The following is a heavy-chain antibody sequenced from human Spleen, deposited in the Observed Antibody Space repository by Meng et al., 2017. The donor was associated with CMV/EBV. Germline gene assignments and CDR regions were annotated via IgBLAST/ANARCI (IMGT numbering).Heavy chain of an antibody. D-gene: IGHD2-15*01. CDR3: ARAGGSSLSFDY. J-gene: IGHJ4*02. V-gene: IGHV4-59*01. CDR2: IYYSGST. Sequence: SETLSLTCIVSGGSISSYYWSWIRQPPGKGLEWIAYIYYSGSTNYNPSLKSRVTISIDTSKNHFSLKLSSVTAADTAVYYCARAGGSSLSFDYWGQGTLVTVSS. CDR1: GGSISSYY.